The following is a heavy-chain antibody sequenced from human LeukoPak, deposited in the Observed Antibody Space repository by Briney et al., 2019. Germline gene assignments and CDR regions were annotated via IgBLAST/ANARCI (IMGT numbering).Heavy chain of an antibody. CDR2: ISYDGSNK. CDR3: ARVATVVHN. Sequence: GGSLRLSCAASGFTFSSYAMHWVRQAPGKGLEWVAVISYDGSNKYYADSVKGRFTISRDNSKNTLYLQMNSLRAEDTAVYYCARVATVVHNWGQGTLVTVSS. J-gene: IGHJ4*02. CDR1: GFTFSSYA. D-gene: IGHD4-23*01. V-gene: IGHV3-30*14.